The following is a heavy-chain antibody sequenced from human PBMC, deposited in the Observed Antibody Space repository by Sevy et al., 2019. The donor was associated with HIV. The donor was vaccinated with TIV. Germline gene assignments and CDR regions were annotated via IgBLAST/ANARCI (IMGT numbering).Heavy chain of an antibody. Sequence: SETLSLTCAVSGYSITNGYYWGWIRQPPGKGLEWIGSIYHSGSTYYNPSLKSRVTISIDTSKNQFSLKLNSGTAADTAVYYCARRYCSGTSCYPYFDYWGQGTLVTVSS. J-gene: IGHJ4*02. D-gene: IGHD2-2*01. CDR2: IYHSGST. CDR1: GYSITNGYY. CDR3: ARRYCSGTSCYPYFDY. V-gene: IGHV4-38-2*01.